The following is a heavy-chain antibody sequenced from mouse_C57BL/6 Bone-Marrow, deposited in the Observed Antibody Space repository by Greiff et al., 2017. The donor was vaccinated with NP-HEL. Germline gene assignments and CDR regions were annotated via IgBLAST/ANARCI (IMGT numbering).Heavy chain of an antibody. V-gene: IGHV5-17*01. CDR3: ARGIYYDSFAY. Sequence: EVMLVESGGGLVKPGGSLKLSCAASGFTFSDYGMHWVRQAPEKGLEWVAYISSGSSTIYYADTVKGRFTISRDNAKNTLFLQMTSLRSEDTAMYYCARGIYYDSFAYWGRGTLVTVSA. CDR2: ISSGSSTI. D-gene: IGHD2-4*01. J-gene: IGHJ3*01. CDR1: GFTFSDYG.